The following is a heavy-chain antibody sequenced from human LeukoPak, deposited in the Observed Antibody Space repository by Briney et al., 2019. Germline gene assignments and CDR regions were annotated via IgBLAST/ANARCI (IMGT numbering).Heavy chain of an antibody. CDR1: GFTVSNNY. Sequence: GGSLRLSCAASGFTVSNNYMSWVRQAPGKGLEWVSVIYSGGDTYYADSEKGRFTISRDNSKNTLYLQMNSLRAEDTAVYYCAREDIVVVVAATELTAFDPWGQGTLVTVSS. CDR2: IYSGGDT. CDR3: AREDIVVVVAATELTAFDP. J-gene: IGHJ5*02. V-gene: IGHV3-66*01. D-gene: IGHD2-15*01.